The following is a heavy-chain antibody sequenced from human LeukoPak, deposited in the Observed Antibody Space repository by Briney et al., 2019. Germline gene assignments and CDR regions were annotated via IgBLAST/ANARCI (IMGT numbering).Heavy chain of an antibody. CDR2: IYHSGST. V-gene: IGHV4-38-2*02. D-gene: IGHD6-6*01. Sequence: SETLSPACTVSGYSISSGYYWGWIRQPPGKGLEWIGSIYHSGSTYYNPSLKSRVTISVDTSKNQFSLKLSSVTAADTAVYYCARVGYSSSCWFDPWGQGTLVTVSS. CDR3: ARVGYSSSCWFDP. J-gene: IGHJ5*02. CDR1: GYSISSGYY.